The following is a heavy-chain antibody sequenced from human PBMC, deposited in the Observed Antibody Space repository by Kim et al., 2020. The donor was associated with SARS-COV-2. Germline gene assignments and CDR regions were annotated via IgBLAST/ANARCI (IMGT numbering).Heavy chain of an antibody. CDR3: ASGYRVSISCYLSRSTPANIDA. CDR2: INHSGST. CDR1: GGSFSGYY. D-gene: IGHD2-2*01. V-gene: IGHV4-34*01. J-gene: IGHJ5*01. Sequence: SETLSLTCAVYGGSFSGYYWSWIRQPPGKGLEWIGEINHSGSTNYNPSLKSRVTISVDTSKNQFSLKLSSVTAADTAVYYCASGYRVSISCYLSRSTPANIDAWGQGTLVTVSS.